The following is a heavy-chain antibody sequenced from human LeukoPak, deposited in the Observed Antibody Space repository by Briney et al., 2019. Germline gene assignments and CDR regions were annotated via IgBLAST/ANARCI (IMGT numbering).Heavy chain of an antibody. Sequence: SETLSLTCTVSGVSISTYYRSWVRQPPGKGLEWIGCIFHTGSANYNPSLKSRGTISVDTAKNQFSLKLSSVPAADPAVYYCARGSITVVPAFDIWGQGTMVTVSS. J-gene: IGHJ3*02. CDR3: ARGSITVVPAFDI. V-gene: IGHV4-59*12. D-gene: IGHD4-23*01. CDR2: IFHTGSA. CDR1: GVSISTYY.